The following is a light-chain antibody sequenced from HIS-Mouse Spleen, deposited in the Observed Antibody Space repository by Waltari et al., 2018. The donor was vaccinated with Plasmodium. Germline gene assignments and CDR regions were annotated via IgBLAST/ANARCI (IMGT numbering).Light chain of an antibody. CDR2: EDS. Sequence: SYELTPPPSVSVSPGQTARITCSGDALPKKYAYWYQQKSGQAPVLVIYEDSKRPSGIPERFSGSNSGTMATLTISGAQVEDEADYYCYSTDSSGNHRVFGGGTKLTVL. J-gene: IGLJ3*02. CDR1: ALPKKY. CDR3: YSTDSSGNHRV. V-gene: IGLV3-10*01.